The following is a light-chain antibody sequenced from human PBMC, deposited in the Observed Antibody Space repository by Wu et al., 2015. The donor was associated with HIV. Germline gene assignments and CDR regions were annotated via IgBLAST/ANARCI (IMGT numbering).Light chain of an antibody. CDR3: QQYHTSPLT. CDR2: DVS. V-gene: IGKV3-20*01. CDR1: QTVSDSY. Sequence: EIVLTQSPDTLSLSPGERATLSCRASQTVSDSYLAWYQQKPGQAPGILIYDVSTRATSIPDRFSGSGSGTDFTLTISRLEPEDFAVYYCQQYHTSPLTFGGGTKVEIK. J-gene: IGKJ4*01.